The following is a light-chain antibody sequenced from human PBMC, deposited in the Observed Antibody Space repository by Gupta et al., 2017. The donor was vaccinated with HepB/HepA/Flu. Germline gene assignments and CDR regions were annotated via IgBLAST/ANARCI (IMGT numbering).Light chain of an antibody. CDR2: DVS. Sequence: QSALTQPASVSGSPGQSNTIPCTGTNSDVGRYDYASWYQHHPGKVPTLLIYDVSDRLSGVSNRFSGSKSGSTASLTISGPQAEDEAEYNCSSYTNTNTPLFGGGTKLTVL. V-gene: IGLV2-14*03. J-gene: IGLJ2*01. CDR3: SSYTNTNTPL. CDR1: NSDVGRYDY.